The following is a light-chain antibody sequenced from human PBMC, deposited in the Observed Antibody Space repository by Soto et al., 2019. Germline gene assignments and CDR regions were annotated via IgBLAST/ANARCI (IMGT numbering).Light chain of an antibody. V-gene: IGKV1-12*02. CDR3: QQANGFPCT. Sequence: DILMTQSPSFVSASVGDRVTITCRASQGVSSWLAWYLQRPGLAPKPLIYDAANAQSAVPSRFTGSGSGTEFSLTITSLQPEDFGTYYCQQANGFPCTFGPGTTVEMK. CDR2: DAA. J-gene: IGKJ3*01. CDR1: QGVSSW.